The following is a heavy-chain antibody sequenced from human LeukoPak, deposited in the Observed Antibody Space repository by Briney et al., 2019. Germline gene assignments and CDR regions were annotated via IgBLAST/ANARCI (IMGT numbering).Heavy chain of an antibody. CDR1: GFTLDDYA. D-gene: IGHD5-18*01. Sequence: QTGGSLRLSCAASGFTLDDYAMHWVRQAPGKGLEWVSGISWNSGSIGYADSVKGRFTISRDNAKNSLYLQMNSLRAEDTALYYCAKDISYGYGYFDYWGQGTLVTVSS. V-gene: IGHV3-9*01. CDR3: AKDISYGYGYFDY. J-gene: IGHJ4*02. CDR2: ISWNSGSI.